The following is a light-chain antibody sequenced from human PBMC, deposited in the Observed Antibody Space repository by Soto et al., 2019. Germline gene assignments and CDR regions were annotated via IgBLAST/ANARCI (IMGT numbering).Light chain of an antibody. V-gene: IGLV1-40*01. CDR3: QSYDSSLSGVV. CDR2: GNS. CDR1: SSNIGAGYD. J-gene: IGLJ2*01. Sequence: QSVLTQPPSVSGAPGQRVTISCTGSSSNIGAGYDVHWYRQLPGTAPNLLIYGNSNRPSGVPDRFSGSKSGTSASLAITGLQAKDEADYYCQSYDSSLSGVVFGGGTKVTVL.